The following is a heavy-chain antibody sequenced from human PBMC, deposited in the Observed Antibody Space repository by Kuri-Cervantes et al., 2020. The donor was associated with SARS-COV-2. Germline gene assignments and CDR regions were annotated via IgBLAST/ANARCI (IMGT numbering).Heavy chain of an antibody. CDR1: GLTFSSYG. CDR3: ARDENYSSSWYADYYYYYGMDV. V-gene: IGHV3-33*01. CDR2: IWYDGSNK. D-gene: IGHD6-13*01. Sequence: GGSLRLSCAASGLTFSSYGMHWVRQAPGKGLEWVAVIWYDGSNKYYADSVKGRFTISRDNSKNTLYLQMNSLRAEDTAVYYCARDENYSSSWYADYYYYYGMDVWGQGTTVTVSS. J-gene: IGHJ6*02.